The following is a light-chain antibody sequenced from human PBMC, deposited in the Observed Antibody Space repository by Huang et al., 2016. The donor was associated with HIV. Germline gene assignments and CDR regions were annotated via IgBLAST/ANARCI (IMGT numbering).Light chain of an antibody. CDR3: QQYYSTPPT. V-gene: IGKV4-1*01. CDR2: WAS. Sequence: DIVMTQSPDSLAVSLGERATINCKSSQNVFYRSNNKNYLAWFQQKPGQPPKLLVYWASTRESGFPDRVSGRGSGTDFTLTISSLQTEDVAVYYCQQYYSTPPTFGQGTKVEIK. CDR1: QNVFYRSNNKNY. J-gene: IGKJ1*01.